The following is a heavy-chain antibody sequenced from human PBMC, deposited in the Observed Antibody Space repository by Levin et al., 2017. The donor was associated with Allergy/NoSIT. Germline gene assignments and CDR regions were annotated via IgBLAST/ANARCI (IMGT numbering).Heavy chain of an antibody. CDR3: ARDSRRGVVLYYYYGMDV. CDR1: GFTFSSYW. D-gene: IGHD3-3*01. CDR2: INQDGSEK. V-gene: IGHV3-7*01. Sequence: PGGSLRLSCAASGFTFSSYWMSWVRQAPGKGLEWVANINQDGSEKYYVDSVKGRFTISRDNAKNSLYLQMNSLRAEDTAVYYCARDSRRGVVLYYYYGMDVWGQGTTVTVSS. J-gene: IGHJ6*02.